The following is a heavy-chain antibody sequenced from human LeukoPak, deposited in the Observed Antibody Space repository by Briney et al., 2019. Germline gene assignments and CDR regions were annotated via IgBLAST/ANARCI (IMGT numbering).Heavy chain of an antibody. V-gene: IGHV1-69*04. CDR1: GGTFSSYA. Sequence: SVEVSCKASGGTFSSYAISWVRQAPGQGLEWMGRIIPIFGIANYAQKFQGRVTITADKSTSTAYMELSSLRSEDTAVYYCAREVRDGYNPYFDYWGQGTLVTVSS. D-gene: IGHD5-24*01. CDR2: IIPIFGIA. J-gene: IGHJ4*02. CDR3: AREVRDGYNPYFDY.